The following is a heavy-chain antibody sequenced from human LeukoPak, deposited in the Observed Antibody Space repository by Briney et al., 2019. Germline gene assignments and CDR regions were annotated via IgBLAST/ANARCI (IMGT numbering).Heavy chain of an antibody. V-gene: IGHV4-61*02. CDR3: ARTILGDYYMDV. D-gene: IGHD3-9*01. J-gene: IGHJ6*03. CDR2: IYTSGST. CDR1: GGSISSSGYC. Sequence: SETLSLTCTVSGGSISSSGYCWSWIRQPAGKGLEWIGRIYTSGSTNYNPSLKGRVTISVDTSKNQFSLKLSSVTAADTAVYYCARTILGDYYMDVWGKGTTVTISS.